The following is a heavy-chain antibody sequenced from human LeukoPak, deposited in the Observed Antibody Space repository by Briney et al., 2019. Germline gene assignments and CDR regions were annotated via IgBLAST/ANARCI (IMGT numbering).Heavy chain of an antibody. CDR1: GGSFSGYY. CDR2: INHSGST. Sequence: PSETLSLTCAVYGGSFSGYYWSWIRQPPGKGLEWIGEINHSGSTNYNPSLKSRVTISLDTSKKQFSLKLTSVTAADTAVYYCATHDTAMLWNGMDVWGQGTTVTVSS. J-gene: IGHJ6*02. D-gene: IGHD5-18*01. CDR3: ATHDTAMLWNGMDV. V-gene: IGHV4-34*01.